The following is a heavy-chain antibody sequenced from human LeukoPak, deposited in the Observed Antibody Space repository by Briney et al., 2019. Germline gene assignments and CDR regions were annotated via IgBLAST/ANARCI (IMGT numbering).Heavy chain of an antibody. CDR3: ARDLLGSHTSYSSGAWDY. CDR2: ISPSGGST. J-gene: IGHJ4*02. V-gene: IGHV1-46*01. D-gene: IGHD3-9*01. CDR1: GYTFTSYY. Sequence: ASVKVSCRASGYTFTSYYMHWVRQAPGQGPEWMGVISPSGGSTTYAQKFQGRLTITADDSTSTAYMELSSLRAEDTAVYYCARDLLGSHTSYSSGAWDYWGQGTLVTVSS.